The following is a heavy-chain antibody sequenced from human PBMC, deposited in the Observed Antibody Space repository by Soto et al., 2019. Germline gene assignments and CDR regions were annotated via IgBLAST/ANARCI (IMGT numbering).Heavy chain of an antibody. Sequence: GGSLRLSCSASGFTFSSYAMHWVRQAPGKGLEYVSAISSNGGSTYYADSVKGRFTISRDISKNTLYLQMSSLRAEDTAVYYCVKDGPQYYYDSSGYYRASAFDIWGQGTMVTVSS. CDR1: GFTFSSYA. CDR3: VKDGPQYYYDSSGYYRASAFDI. J-gene: IGHJ3*02. D-gene: IGHD3-22*01. V-gene: IGHV3-64D*06. CDR2: ISSNGGST.